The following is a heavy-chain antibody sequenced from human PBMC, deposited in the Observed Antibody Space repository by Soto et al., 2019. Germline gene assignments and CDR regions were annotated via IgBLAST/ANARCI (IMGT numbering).Heavy chain of an antibody. CDR1: GGSISRYY. CDR3: ARVVVVNRMNWFDP. J-gene: IGHJ5*02. CDR2: IYYSGST. Sequence: SETLSLTCTVSGGSISRYYWSWIRQPPGKGLEWIGYIYYSGSTNYNPSLKSRVTISVDTSKNQFSLKLSSVTAADTAVYYCARVVVVNRMNWFDPWGQGTLVAVSS. D-gene: IGHD2-15*01. V-gene: IGHV4-59*08.